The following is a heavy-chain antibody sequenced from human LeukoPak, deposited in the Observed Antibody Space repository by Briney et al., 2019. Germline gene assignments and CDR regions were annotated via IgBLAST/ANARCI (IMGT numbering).Heavy chain of an antibody. J-gene: IGHJ6*02. V-gene: IGHV3-7*01. CDR1: GFTFSSYW. Sequence: GGSLRLSCAASGFTFSSYWMSWVRQAPGKGLEWVANIKQDGSEKYYVDSVKGRFTISRDNAKNSLYLQMNRLRAEDTAVYYCARVDIVATTNLYYYYGMDVWGQGTTVTVSS. D-gene: IGHD5-12*01. CDR3: ARVDIVATTNLYYYYGMDV. CDR2: IKQDGSEK.